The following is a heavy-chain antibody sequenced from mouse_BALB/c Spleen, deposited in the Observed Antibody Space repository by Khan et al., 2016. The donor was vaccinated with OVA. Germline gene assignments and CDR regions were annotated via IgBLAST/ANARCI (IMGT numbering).Heavy chain of an antibody. CDR3: ARKPYYHYYIMDY. CDR1: GFSLTNYG. CDR2: IWSDGSA. D-gene: IGHD2-10*01. V-gene: IGHV2-6-1*01. J-gene: IGHJ4*01. Sequence: QVQLKQSGPGLVAPSQSLSITCTISGFSLTNYGVHWIRQPPGKGLEWLVVIWSDGSATYNSALKSRLNISKDNSKNQVFLKMNSLQTDDTAMYYCARKPYYHYYIMDYWGQGTSVTVSS.